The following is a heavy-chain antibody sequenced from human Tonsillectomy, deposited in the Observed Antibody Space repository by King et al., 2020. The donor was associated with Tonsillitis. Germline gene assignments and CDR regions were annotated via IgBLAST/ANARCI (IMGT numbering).Heavy chain of an antibody. Sequence: VQLVESGAEVKKPGESLKISCKGSGYRCTTYWIGWARQVPGKGLECIGSFLLGDSDTRSATSFHGQVTISAAKSISTAYLQWSSLKASDTAMYYCARPGYSNNWYAFDIWGQGTMVTVSS. J-gene: IGHJ3*02. CDR3: ARPGYSNNWYAFDI. D-gene: IGHD6-13*01. V-gene: IGHV5-51*03. CDR1: GYRCTTYW. CDR2: FLLGDSDT.